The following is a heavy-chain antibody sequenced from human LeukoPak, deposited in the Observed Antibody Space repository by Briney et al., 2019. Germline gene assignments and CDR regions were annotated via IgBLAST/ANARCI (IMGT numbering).Heavy chain of an antibody. CDR3: ARAARVAFHWLDP. V-gene: IGHV5-51*01. CDR2: IYPGDSDT. Sequence: GESLKISCKGSGYSFTSYWIGWVRQMPGKGLEWMVIIYPGDSDTRYSPSFQGQVTISADKSISTAYLQWSSLKASDTVMYYCARAARVAFHWLDPWGQGTLVTVSS. CDR1: GYSFTSYW. D-gene: IGHD6-25*01. J-gene: IGHJ5*02.